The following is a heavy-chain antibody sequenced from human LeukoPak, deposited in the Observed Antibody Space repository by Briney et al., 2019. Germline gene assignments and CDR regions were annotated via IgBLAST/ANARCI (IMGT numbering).Heavy chain of an antibody. V-gene: IGHV4-34*01. CDR1: GGSFSGYY. J-gene: IGHJ4*02. Sequence: SETLSLTCAVYGGSFSGYYRSWIRQSPGKGLEWIGEISHSGITNHNPSLKSRVTISVDTSKNQFSLNLRSVTAADTAVYYCARGRGAEAGTGYWGQGTLVTVSS. D-gene: IGHD6-13*01. CDR2: ISHSGIT. CDR3: ARGRGAEAGTGY.